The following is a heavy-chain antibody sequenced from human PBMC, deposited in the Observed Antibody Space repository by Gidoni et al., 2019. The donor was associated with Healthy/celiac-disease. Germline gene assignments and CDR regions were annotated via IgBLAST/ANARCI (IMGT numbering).Heavy chain of an antibody. D-gene: IGHD2-21*02. CDR2: MSSSGSTI. CDR3: ARGPYGGNSGFDY. Sequence: EVQLVESGGGFVQPGGSLRLSCAAAGFTFSSYEMNWVRQAPGKGLEWVSYMSSSGSTIYYADSVKGRFTISRDNAKNSLYLQMNSLRAEDTAVYYCARGPYGGNSGFDYWGQGTLVTVSS. J-gene: IGHJ4*02. CDR1: GFTFSSYE. V-gene: IGHV3-48*03.